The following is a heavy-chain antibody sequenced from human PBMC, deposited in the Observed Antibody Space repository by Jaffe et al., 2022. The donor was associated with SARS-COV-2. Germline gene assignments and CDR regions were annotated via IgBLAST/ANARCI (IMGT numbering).Heavy chain of an antibody. V-gene: IGHV3-49*04. CDR1: GFTFGDYA. CDR3: TRVTELLGYYYYGMDV. CDR2: IRSKAYGGTT. D-gene: IGHD1-26*01. J-gene: IGHJ6*02. Sequence: EVQLVESGGGLVQPGRSLRLSCTASGFTFGDYAMSWVRQAPGKGLEWVGFIRSKAYGGTTEYAASVKGRFTISRDDSKSIAYLQMNSLKTEDTAVYYCTRVTELLGYYYYGMDVWGQGTTVTVSS.